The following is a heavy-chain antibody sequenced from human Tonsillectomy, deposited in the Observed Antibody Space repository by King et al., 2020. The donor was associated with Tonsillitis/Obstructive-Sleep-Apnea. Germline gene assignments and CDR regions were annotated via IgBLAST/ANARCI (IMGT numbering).Heavy chain of an antibody. D-gene: IGHD3-3*01. CDR1: GGTFSSYA. Sequence: QLVQSGAEVKKPGSSVKVSCKASGGTFSSYAISWVRQAPVQGLEWMGGIIPIFVTANYAQKLQGRVTITADESTSTAYMELSSLRSEDTAVYYCATHITIPTGCDYWGQGTLVTVSS. CDR2: IIPIFVTA. CDR3: ATHITIPTGCDY. V-gene: IGHV1-69*01. J-gene: IGHJ4*02.